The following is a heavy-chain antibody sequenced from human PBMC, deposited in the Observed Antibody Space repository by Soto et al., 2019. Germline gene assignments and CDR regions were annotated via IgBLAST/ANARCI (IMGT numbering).Heavy chain of an antibody. V-gene: IGHV4-61*01. Sequence: SETLSLTCTVSGGSVSSGSYYWSWIRQPPGKGLEWIGYIYYSGSTNYNPSLKSRVTISVDTSKNQFSLKLTSVTAADTAVYYCARSSGLYFDYWGQGTPVTVSS. CDR3: ARSSGLYFDY. CDR2: IYYSGST. CDR1: GGSVSSGSYY. D-gene: IGHD6-19*01. J-gene: IGHJ4*02.